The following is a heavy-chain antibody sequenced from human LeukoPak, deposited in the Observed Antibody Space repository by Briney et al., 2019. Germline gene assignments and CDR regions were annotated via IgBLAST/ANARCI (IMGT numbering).Heavy chain of an antibody. CDR1: GFTFSSYE. Sequence: GGSLRLSCAASGFTFSSYEMNWVRQAPGKGLEWVSYISSSGSTIYYADSVKGRFTISRDNAKNSLYLQMNSLRAEDTAVYYLARGYDILTGQYYWGQGTLVTVSS. J-gene: IGHJ4*02. D-gene: IGHD3-9*01. CDR3: ARGYDILTGQYY. CDR2: ISSSGSTI. V-gene: IGHV3-48*03.